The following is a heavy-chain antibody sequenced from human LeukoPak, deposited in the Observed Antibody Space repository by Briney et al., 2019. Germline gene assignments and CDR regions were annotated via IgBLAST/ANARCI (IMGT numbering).Heavy chain of an antibody. CDR2: INPSGGTT. Sequence: ASVTVSCKASGYTFTSYYMHWVRQAPGQGLECMGMINPSGGTTTYAQKFQGRVTMTRDTSTSTVYMELSSLRSEDTAVYYCARPYSSGWYVLDYWGQGTLVTVSS. V-gene: IGHV1-46*01. J-gene: IGHJ4*02. D-gene: IGHD6-19*01. CDR3: ARPYSSGWYVLDY. CDR1: GYTFTSYY.